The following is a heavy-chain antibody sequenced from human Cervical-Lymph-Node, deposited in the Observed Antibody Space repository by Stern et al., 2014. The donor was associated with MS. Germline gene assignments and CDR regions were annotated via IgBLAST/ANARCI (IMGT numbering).Heavy chain of an antibody. J-gene: IGHJ6*02. CDR1: GIIFSRYC. CDR3: AKDSATVTTGDSYGLDV. Sequence: VQLVESGGGVVQPGRSLRLSCAASGIIFSRYCMHWVRQAPAKGLEWVAVISSDGSNKYYADSVKGRFTISRDNSKNTLYLQMNSLRGEDTAVYYCAKDSATVTTGDSYGLDVWGQGTTVTVSS. CDR2: ISSDGSNK. D-gene: IGHD4-11*01. V-gene: IGHV3-30*18.